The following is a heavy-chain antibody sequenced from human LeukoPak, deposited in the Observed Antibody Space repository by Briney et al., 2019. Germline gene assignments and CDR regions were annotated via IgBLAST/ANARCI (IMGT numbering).Heavy chain of an antibody. CDR2: IYSGGST. Sequence: GGSLRLSCAASGFTVSSNYMSWVRQAPGKGLEWVSVIYSGGSTYYADSVKGRFTISRDNSKNTLYLQMNSLRAEDTAVYYCARAGGYYYAGFDYWGQGTLVTVSS. V-gene: IGHV3-66*01. D-gene: IGHD3-22*01. CDR3: ARAGGYYYAGFDY. CDR1: GFTVSSNY. J-gene: IGHJ4*02.